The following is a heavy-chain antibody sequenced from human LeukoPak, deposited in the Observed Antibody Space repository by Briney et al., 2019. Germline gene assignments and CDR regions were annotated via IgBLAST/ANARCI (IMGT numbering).Heavy chain of an antibody. CDR3: ARQQRGGSGWYSGLMVNYYYYMDV. D-gene: IGHD6-19*01. Sequence: PSETLSLTCTVSGGSISSRSYYWGWIRQPPGKGLEWIGSIYYSGSTYYNPSLKSRVTISVDTSKNQFSLKLSSVTAADTAVYYCARQQRGGSGWYSGLMVNYYYYMDVWGKGTTVTISS. CDR1: GGSISSRSYY. CDR2: IYYSGST. J-gene: IGHJ6*03. V-gene: IGHV4-39*01.